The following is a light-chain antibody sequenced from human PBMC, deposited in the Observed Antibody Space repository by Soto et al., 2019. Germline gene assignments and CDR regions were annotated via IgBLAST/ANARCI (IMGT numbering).Light chain of an antibody. CDR1: QSISSY. V-gene: IGKV1-39*01. CDR3: QQSYSTPWT. CDR2: AAS. J-gene: IGKJ1*01. Sequence: DIQMTQSPSSLSASVGDRVTITCRAGQSISSYLNWYQQKPGKAPKLLIYAASSLQSGVPSRFSGSGSGTDFTLTIGSLQPEDFATYYCQQSYSTPWTFGQGTKVDIK.